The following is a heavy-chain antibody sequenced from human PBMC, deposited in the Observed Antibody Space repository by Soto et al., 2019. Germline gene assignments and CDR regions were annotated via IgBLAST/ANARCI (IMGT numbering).Heavy chain of an antibody. V-gene: IGHV3-49*03. D-gene: IGHD2-2*01. CDR3: TRLEWEYQLPFYYYYYYMDV. Sequence: GGSLRLSCTASGFTFGDYAMSWFRQAPGKGLEWVGFIRSKAYGGTTEYAASVKGRFTISRDDSKSIAYLQMNSLKTEDTAVYYCTRLEWEYQLPFYYYYYYMDVWGKGTTVTVSS. CDR2: IRSKAYGGTT. CDR1: GFTFGDYA. J-gene: IGHJ6*03.